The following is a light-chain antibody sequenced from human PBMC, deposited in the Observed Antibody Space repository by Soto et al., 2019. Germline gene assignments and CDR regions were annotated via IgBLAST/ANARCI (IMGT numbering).Light chain of an antibody. J-gene: IGLJ3*02. V-gene: IGLV2-14*01. Sequence: QSVLTQPASVSGSPGQSITISCTGTSSDVGGYNYVSWYQQHPGKAPKVMIYEVNNRPSGVSNRFSGSKSGNTASLTISGLQAEDEADCYCSSYTSSNNWVFGGGTKLTVL. CDR3: SSYTSSNNWV. CDR2: EVN. CDR1: SSDVGGYNY.